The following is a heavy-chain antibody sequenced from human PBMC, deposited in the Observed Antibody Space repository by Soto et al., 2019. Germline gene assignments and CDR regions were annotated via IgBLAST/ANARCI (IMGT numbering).Heavy chain of an antibody. D-gene: IGHD2-21*01. CDR2: ISTYNVNT. Sequence: QVQLVQSGAEVKKPGASVKVSCKASGYTFTSYGISWVRQAPGQGPECMGRISTYNVNTNYAQKFLGRVTMTTDTSTSTAYMELRSPRSDDTAVYYCARESAGLLDYWGQGTLVTVSS. CDR3: ARESAGLLDY. V-gene: IGHV1-18*01. CDR1: GYTFTSYG. J-gene: IGHJ4*02.